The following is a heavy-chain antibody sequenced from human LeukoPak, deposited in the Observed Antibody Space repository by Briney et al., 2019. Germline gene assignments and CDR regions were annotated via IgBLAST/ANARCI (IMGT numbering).Heavy chain of an antibody. J-gene: IGHJ4*02. CDR3: ARPDQPDIVVVPAASPYDY. Sequence: GASVKVSCKASGYTFTSYGISWVRQAPGQGLEWMGWINAYNGNTNYAQKLQGRVTMTTDTSTSTAYMELRSLRSDDTAVYYCARPDQPDIVVVPAASPYDYWGQGTLVTVSS. CDR1: GYTFTSYG. CDR2: INAYNGNT. D-gene: IGHD2-2*01. V-gene: IGHV1-18*01.